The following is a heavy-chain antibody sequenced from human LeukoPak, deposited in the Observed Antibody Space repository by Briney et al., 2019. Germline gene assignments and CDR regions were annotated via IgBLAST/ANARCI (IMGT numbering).Heavy chain of an antibody. J-gene: IGHJ4*02. CDR2: IKSKTDGGTT. CDR3: TTEPTYYYDSSGYYYGGHYFDY. CDR1: GFTFSNAW. Sequence: GGSLRLSCAASGFTFSNAWMSWVRQAPGKGLEWVGRIKSKTDGGTTDYAAPVKGRFTISRDDSKNTLYLQMNSLKTEDTAVYYCTTEPTYYYDSSGYYYGGHYFDYWGQGTLVTVSS. V-gene: IGHV3-15*01. D-gene: IGHD3-22*01.